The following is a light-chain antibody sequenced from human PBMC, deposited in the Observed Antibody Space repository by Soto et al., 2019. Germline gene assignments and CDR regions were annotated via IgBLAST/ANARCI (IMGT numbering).Light chain of an antibody. J-gene: IGLJ2*01. CDR1: SGSIASNY. V-gene: IGLV6-57*04. Sequence: NFMLTQPHSVSESPGKTVTISCTRSSGSIASNYVQWYQQRPGSAPTTVIYEDNQRPSGVPDRFSGSIDSSSNSASPTIPGLKTEDEADYYCQSYDSSNVVFGGGTQLTVL. CDR2: EDN. CDR3: QSYDSSNVV.